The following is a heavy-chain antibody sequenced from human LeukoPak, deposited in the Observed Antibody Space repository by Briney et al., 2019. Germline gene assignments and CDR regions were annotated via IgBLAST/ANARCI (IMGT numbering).Heavy chain of an antibody. Sequence: GRSLRLSCAASGYTFYNYTVTWIRQATGKGLEWVSSISHDGASTHYADSVKGRFTISRDNSKNTVFLQMDSLRAEDTAVYFCAKYGSGQLWLLGWYFDFWGRGTLVSVSS. CDR1: GYTFYNYT. CDR2: ISHDGAST. D-gene: IGHD3-16*01. CDR3: AKYGSGQLWLLGWYFDF. J-gene: IGHJ2*01. V-gene: IGHV3-23*01.